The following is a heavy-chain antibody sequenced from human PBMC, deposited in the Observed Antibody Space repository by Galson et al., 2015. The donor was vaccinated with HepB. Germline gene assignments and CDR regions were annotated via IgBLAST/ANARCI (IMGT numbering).Heavy chain of an antibody. CDR2: INAGNGNT. V-gene: IGHV1-3*01. J-gene: IGHJ5*02. CDR3: ARVGYYDSSGLLNWFDP. Sequence: SVTVSCKASGSTFTSYAMHWVRQAPGQRLEWMGWINAGNGNTKYSQKFQGRVTITRDTSASTAYMELSSLRSEDTAVYYCARVGYYDSSGLLNWFDPWGQGTLVTVSS. D-gene: IGHD3-22*01. CDR1: GSTFTSYA.